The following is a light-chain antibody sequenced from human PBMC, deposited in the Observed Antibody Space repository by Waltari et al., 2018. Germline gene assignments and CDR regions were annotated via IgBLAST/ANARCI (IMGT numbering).Light chain of an antibody. CDR1: QSFLYSSNNKNY. CDR2: WAS. CDR3: QKYYSTPPT. J-gene: IGKJ3*01. Sequence: DIVMTQSPDSLAVSLGERATINCKSSQSFLYSSNNKNYLTWYQQKPGQPPKLLIYWASTRESGVPDRFSGSGSGTDFTLTISSLQAEDVVVYYCQKYYSTPPTFGPGTKVDIK. V-gene: IGKV4-1*01.